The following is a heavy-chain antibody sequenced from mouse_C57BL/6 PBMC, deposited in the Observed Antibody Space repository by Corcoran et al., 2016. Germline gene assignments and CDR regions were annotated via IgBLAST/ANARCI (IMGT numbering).Heavy chain of an antibody. CDR2: IYPGSGNT. CDR1: GYTFTDYY. CDR3: ARPGVLLRSRFDY. V-gene: IGHV1-76*01. Sequence: QVQLKQSGAELVRPGASVKLSCKASGYTFTDYYINWVKQRPGQGLEWIARIYPGSGNTYYNEKFKGKATLTAEKSSSTAYMQLSSLTSEDSAVYFCARPGVLLRSRFDYWGQGTTLTVSS. D-gene: IGHD1-1*01. J-gene: IGHJ2*01.